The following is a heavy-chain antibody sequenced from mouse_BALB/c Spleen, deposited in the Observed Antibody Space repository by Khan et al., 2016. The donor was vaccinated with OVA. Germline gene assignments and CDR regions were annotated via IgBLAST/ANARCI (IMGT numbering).Heavy chain of an antibody. V-gene: IGHV14-1*02. CDR2: IDPENGNT. CDR3: ARRDYEAMDY. J-gene: IGHJ4*01. D-gene: IGHD2-4*01. CDR1: GFNTKDYY. Sequence: VQLKQSGAELVRPGALVKLSCKASGFNTKDYYIHWVKQRPEQGLEWIGWIDPENGNTIYDSKFQGKASITADTSSNTAYLQLSSLTSEDTAVYYCARRDYEAMDYWGQGTSVTVSS.